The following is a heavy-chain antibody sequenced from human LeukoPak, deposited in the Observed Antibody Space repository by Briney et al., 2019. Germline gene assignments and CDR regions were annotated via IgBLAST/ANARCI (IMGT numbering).Heavy chain of an antibody. CDR1: GFTFSCYG. D-gene: IGHD2-2*02. Sequence: GGSLRLSCGASGFTFSCYGMHWVRQAPGKGVEGGAVIWYDGSNKYYADSVKGRFTISRDNSKNTLYLQMNSLRAEDTAVYYCARDVVPAAIGWFDPWGQGTLVTVSS. CDR3: ARDVVPAAIGWFDP. V-gene: IGHV3-33*01. J-gene: IGHJ5*02. CDR2: IWYDGSNK.